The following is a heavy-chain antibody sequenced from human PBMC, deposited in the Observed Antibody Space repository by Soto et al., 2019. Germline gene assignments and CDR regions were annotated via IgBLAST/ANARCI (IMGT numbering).Heavy chain of an antibody. CDR2: IYYSGST. V-gene: IGHV4-59*01. CDR1: GGSISSYY. Sequence: SETLSLTCTVSGGSISSYYWSWIRQPPGKGLEWIGYIYYSGSTNYNPSLKSRVTISVDTSKNQFSLKLSSVTAADTAVYYCARVGDYKDPHFDYWGQGTLVTFSS. D-gene: IGHD4-17*01. J-gene: IGHJ4*02. CDR3: ARVGDYKDPHFDY.